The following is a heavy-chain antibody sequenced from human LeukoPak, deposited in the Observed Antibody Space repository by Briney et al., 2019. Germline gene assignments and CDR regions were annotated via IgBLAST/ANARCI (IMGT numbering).Heavy chain of an antibody. CDR2: ISSSSSTI. J-gene: IGHJ4*02. V-gene: IGHV3-48*01. D-gene: IGHD2-15*01. Sequence: GGSLRLSCAASGFTFSSYSMNWVRQAPGKGLEWVSYISSSSSTIYYADSVKGRFTISRDNAKNSLYLQMNSLRAEDTAVYYCARDPTVVVAATGSVGDYWGQGTLVTVSS. CDR1: GFTFSSYS. CDR3: ARDPTVVVAATGSVGDY.